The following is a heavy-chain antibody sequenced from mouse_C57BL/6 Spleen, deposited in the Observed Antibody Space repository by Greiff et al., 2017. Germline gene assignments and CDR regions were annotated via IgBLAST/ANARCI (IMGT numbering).Heavy chain of an antibody. D-gene: IGHD2-2*01. V-gene: IGHV1-18*01. CDR1: GYTFTDYN. CDR3: ARVWLRRGLPMDY. J-gene: IGHJ4*01. Sequence: EVKLLESGPELVKPGASVKIPCKASGYTFTDYNMDWVKQSHGKSLEWIGDINPNNGGTIYNQKFKGKATLTVDKSSSTAYMELRSLTSEDTAVYYCARVWLRRGLPMDYWGQGTSVTVSS. CDR2: INPNNGGT.